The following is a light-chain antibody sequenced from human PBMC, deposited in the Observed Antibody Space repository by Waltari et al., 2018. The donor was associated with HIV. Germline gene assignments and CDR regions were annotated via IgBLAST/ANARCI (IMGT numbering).Light chain of an antibody. J-gene: IGLJ1*01. CDR1: ASDLGRYHF. V-gene: IGLV2-14*03. CDR3: ASYTVNSTGV. Sequence: QSALSQPASVSASPGQSVAISCSGSASDLGRYHFFSWYQQHPDRAPTLILFDVNNRPSGISDRFSGSKSGTTASLTISTVRTDDEADYYCASYTVNSTGVFGTGTKLSVL. CDR2: DVN.